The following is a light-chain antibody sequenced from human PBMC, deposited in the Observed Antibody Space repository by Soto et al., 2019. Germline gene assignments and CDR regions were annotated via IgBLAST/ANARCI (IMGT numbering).Light chain of an antibody. CDR3: QQSFSAPRT. Sequence: DIQMSQSPSSLSASVGDSVTITCRASETIIDYLNWYQQQPGEAPKLLIFSASSLHSGVPSRFRGSGSGTHFTLTISSLQPDDFATYFCQQSFSAPRTFGQGTKLQAK. CDR1: ETIIDY. CDR2: SAS. J-gene: IGKJ2*01. V-gene: IGKV1-39*01.